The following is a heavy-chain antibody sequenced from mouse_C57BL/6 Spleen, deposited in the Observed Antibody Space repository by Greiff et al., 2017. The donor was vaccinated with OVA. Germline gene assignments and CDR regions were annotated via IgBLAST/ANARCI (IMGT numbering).Heavy chain of an antibody. J-gene: IGHJ4*01. CDR2: IYPGNSDT. CDR3: TREGTEYAMDY. D-gene: IGHD3-3*01. V-gene: IGHV1-5*01. Sequence: VQLQQSGTVLARPGASVRISCKTSGYTFPSYWMHWVKRRPGRGLEWIGAIYPGNSDTSYNQKFKGKAKLTAVTSASTAYMELSSLTNEDSAVYYCTREGTEYAMDYWGQGTSVTVSS. CDR1: GYTFPSYW.